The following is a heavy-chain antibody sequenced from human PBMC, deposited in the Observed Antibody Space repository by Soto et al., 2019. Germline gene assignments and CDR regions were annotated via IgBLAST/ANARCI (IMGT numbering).Heavy chain of an antibody. J-gene: IGHJ3*02. CDR2: IIPIFGTA. CDR1: GGTFSSYA. Sequence: GASVKVSCKASGGTFSSYAISWVRQAPGQGLEWMGGIIPIFGTANYAQKFQGRVTITADESTSTAYMELSSLRSEDTAVYYCDAMIVVLEGYAFDIWGQGTMVTVSS. V-gene: IGHV1-69*13. D-gene: IGHD3-22*01. CDR3: DAMIVVLEGYAFDI.